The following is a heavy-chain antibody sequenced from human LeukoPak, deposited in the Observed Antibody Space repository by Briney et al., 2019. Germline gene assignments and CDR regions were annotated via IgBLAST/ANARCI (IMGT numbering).Heavy chain of an antibody. V-gene: IGHV4-59*01. CDR3: AREYSSFEY. Sequence: SETLSLTCTVSGGSISTYYWSWIRQAPGKGLGWIGYINYSGSTDYNPSLKSRVTISVDTSKNQLSLKMRSVTAADTAVYYCAREYSSFEYWGQGTLVTVSS. CDR2: INYSGST. D-gene: IGHD6-13*01. CDR1: GGSISTYY. J-gene: IGHJ4*02.